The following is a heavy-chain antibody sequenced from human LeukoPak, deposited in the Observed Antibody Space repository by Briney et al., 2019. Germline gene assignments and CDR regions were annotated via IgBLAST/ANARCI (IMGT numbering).Heavy chain of an antibody. V-gene: IGHV3-7*03. Sequence: PGGSLRLSCAASGFTSSSYWMSWVRQAPGKGLEWVANIKQDGSEKYYVDSVKGRFTISRDNAKNSLYLQMNSLKTEDTAVYYCTREEIDYFDYWGQGTLVTVSS. CDR2: IKQDGSEK. CDR1: GFTSSSYW. CDR3: TREEIDYFDY. D-gene: IGHD3-22*01. J-gene: IGHJ4*02.